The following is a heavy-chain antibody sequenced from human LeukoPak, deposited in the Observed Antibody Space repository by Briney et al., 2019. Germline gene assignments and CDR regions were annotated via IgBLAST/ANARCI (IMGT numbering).Heavy chain of an antibody. D-gene: IGHD2-21*02. V-gene: IGHV1-69*01. CDR3: ASTRAYCGGDCYDWFDP. J-gene: IGHJ5*02. CDR1: GGTXSSYA. CDR2: IIPIFGTA. Sequence: SVKVSCKASGGTXSSYAISGVRQAPGQGLESMGGIIPIFGTANYAQKFQGRVTITADESTSTAYMELSSLRSEDTAVYYCASTRAYCGGDCYDWFDPWGQGTLVTVSS.